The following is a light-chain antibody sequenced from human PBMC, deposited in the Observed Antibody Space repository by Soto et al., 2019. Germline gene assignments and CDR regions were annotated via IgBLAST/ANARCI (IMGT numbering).Light chain of an antibody. V-gene: IGKV1-5*01. Sequence: DVQITQSPFTLSASVGDRVIVTCRASQTISSWLAWYQQIPGKAPKLLIYDASNLESGVPSRFSGSGSGTEFTLTISSLQPEDFAVYYCQQYENYWTFGQGTKVDI. CDR3: QQYENYWT. J-gene: IGKJ1*01. CDR2: DAS. CDR1: QTISSW.